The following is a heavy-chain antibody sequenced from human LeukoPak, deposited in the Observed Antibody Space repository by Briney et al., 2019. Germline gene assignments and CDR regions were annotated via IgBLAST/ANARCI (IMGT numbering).Heavy chain of an antibody. CDR1: GYTFTGYY. D-gene: IGHD6-13*01. Sequence: ASLKVSCKASGYTFTGYYMHWVRQAPGQGLEWMGWINPNSGGTNYAQKFRGRVTMTRDTSISTAYMELSRLRSDDTAVYYCARDRQLGWFDPWGQGTLVTVSS. CDR3: ARDRQLGWFDP. J-gene: IGHJ5*02. V-gene: IGHV1-2*02. CDR2: INPNSGGT.